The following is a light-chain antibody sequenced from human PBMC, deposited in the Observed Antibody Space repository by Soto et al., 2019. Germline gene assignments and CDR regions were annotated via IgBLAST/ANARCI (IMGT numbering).Light chain of an antibody. Sequence: DIQMTQSPSSLSSSVEDRDIITRLASQSISNHLNWYQQKPGKAPNLLIYKASRLESGVPSRFSGSGSETEFTLTISGLQPGDFATYYCQQYNSYSPTFGQGTKVDIK. CDR2: KAS. J-gene: IGKJ1*01. V-gene: IGKV1-5*03. CDR1: QSISNH. CDR3: QQYNSYSPT.